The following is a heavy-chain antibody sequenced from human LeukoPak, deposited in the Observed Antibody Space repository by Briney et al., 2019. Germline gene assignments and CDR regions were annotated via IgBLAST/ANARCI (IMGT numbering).Heavy chain of an antibody. CDR3: ARVFHD. CDR2: IYTSGTT. Sequence: PSETLSLTCTVSRGSISSDYWSWIRQPAGKGLEWIGLIYTSGTTNYNPSLKSRVTMSPDTSKNQFSLKLNSVTAADTAVYYCARVFHDWGQGTMVTVSS. J-gene: IGHJ3*01. V-gene: IGHV4-4*07. CDR1: RGSISSDY.